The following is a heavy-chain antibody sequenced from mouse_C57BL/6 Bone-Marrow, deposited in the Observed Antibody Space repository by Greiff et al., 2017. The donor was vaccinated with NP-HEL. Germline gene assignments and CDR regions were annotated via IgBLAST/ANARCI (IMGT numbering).Heavy chain of an antibody. Sequence: VQLQQSGAELARPGASVKLSCKASGYTFTSYGISWVKQRTGQGLEWIGEIYPRSGNTYYNEKFKGKATLTADKSSSTAYMELRSLTSEDSAVYFCAGYYGRSFYWYFDVWGTGTTVTVSS. CDR2: IYPRSGNT. CDR1: GYTFTSYG. V-gene: IGHV1-81*01. D-gene: IGHD1-1*01. J-gene: IGHJ1*03. CDR3: AGYYGRSFYWYFDV.